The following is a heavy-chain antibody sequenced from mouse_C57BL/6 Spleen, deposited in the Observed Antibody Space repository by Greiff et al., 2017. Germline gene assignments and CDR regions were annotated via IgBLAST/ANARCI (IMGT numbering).Heavy chain of an antibody. J-gene: IGHJ4*01. Sequence: VQLQQSGPELVKPGASVKIPCKASGYTFTDYNMDWVKQSHGKSLEWIGDINPNNGGTIYNQKFKGKATLTVDKSSSTAYMELRSLTSEDTAVYYCARHYYGSHYYAMDYWGQGTSVTVSS. V-gene: IGHV1-18*01. D-gene: IGHD1-1*01. CDR3: ARHYYGSHYYAMDY. CDR1: GYTFTDYN. CDR2: INPNNGGT.